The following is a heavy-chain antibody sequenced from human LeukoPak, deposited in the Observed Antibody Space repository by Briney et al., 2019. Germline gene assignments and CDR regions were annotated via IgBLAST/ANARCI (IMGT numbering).Heavy chain of an antibody. CDR3: ARYIEAAGLFLDY. D-gene: IGHD6-13*01. V-gene: IGHV3-7*01. CDR2: MKYDGSEK. Sequence: SGGSLRLSCAASGFTFSSYWMSWVRQAPGKGLEWEANMKYDGSEKYYVDSVKGRFTISRDNAKNSLYLQMNSLRAEDTAVYYCARYIEAAGLFLDYWGQRTLVTVSS. CDR1: GFTFSSYW. J-gene: IGHJ4*02.